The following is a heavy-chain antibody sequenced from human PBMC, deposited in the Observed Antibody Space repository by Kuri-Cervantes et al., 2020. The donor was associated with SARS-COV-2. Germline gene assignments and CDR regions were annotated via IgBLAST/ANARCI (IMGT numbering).Heavy chain of an antibody. Sequence: GGSLRLSCAASGFIFSSYNMNWVRQAPGKGLEWVSSISSSNSYTYYADSVKGRFTISRDNAKNSLYLQMNSLRAEDTAVYYCARDIGLTGIDYWGQGTLVTVSS. CDR2: ISSSNSYT. D-gene: IGHD3-10*01. CDR1: GFIFSSYN. V-gene: IGHV3-21*01. J-gene: IGHJ4*02. CDR3: ARDIGLTGIDY.